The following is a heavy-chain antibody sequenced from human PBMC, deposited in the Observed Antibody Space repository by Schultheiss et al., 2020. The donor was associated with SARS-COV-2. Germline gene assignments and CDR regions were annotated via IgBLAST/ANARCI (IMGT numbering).Heavy chain of an antibody. Sequence: GGSLRLSCAASGFTFSSYAMSWVRQAPGKGLEWVSGLAWNSGSIDYAASVRGRFTISRDNAKNSLYLQMNSLITEDTAFYYCAKDETDIVGAASSIDYWGQGTLVTVSS. V-gene: IGHV3-9*01. CDR1: GFTFSSYA. CDR2: LAWNSGSI. CDR3: AKDETDIVGAASSIDY. J-gene: IGHJ4*02. D-gene: IGHD1-26*01.